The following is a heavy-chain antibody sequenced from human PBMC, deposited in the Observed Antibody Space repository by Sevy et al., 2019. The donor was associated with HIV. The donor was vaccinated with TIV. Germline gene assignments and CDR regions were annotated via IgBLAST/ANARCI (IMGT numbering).Heavy chain of an antibody. V-gene: IGHV3-30*04. CDR1: GFTFSSYT. Sequence: GGSLRLSCAASGFTFSSYTINWVRQAPGKGLEWVAVMSHDGNYKNHADSVKVRFTISRDNFKNTLYLQMNSLRVEDTAVYFCARLFSCGGDCYYLDYWGQGAPVTVSS. CDR2: MSHDGNYK. J-gene: IGHJ4*02. D-gene: IGHD2-21*02. CDR3: ARLFSCGGDCYYLDY.